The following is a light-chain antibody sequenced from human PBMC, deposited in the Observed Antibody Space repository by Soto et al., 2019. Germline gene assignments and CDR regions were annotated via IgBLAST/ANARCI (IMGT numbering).Light chain of an antibody. J-gene: IGLJ3*02. Sequence: QAVVTQPPSLSGAPGQRVTISCTGSSSNIGAGYDVHWYQHLPGTGPKLLIYGNSNRPSGVPDRFSGSKSGTSASLAITGLQAEDEADYYCQSYDSSLSGFWVFGGGTKLTVL. V-gene: IGLV1-40*01. CDR3: QSYDSSLSGFWV. CDR2: GNS. CDR1: SSNIGAGYD.